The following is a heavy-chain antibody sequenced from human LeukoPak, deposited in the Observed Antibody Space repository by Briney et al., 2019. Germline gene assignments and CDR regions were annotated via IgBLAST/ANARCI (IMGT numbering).Heavy chain of an antibody. J-gene: IGHJ4*02. CDR1: GFTFSSYS. CDR2: ISSSSSTI. Sequence: GGSLRLSCVASGFTFSSYSMNWVRQAPWKGLEWVSYISSSSSTIYYADSVKGRFTISRDNAKNSLYLQMNSLRAEDTAVYYCARRLGGTYCGGDCTIDYWGQGTLVTVSS. D-gene: IGHD2-21*01. V-gene: IGHV3-48*01. CDR3: ARRLGGTYCGGDCTIDY.